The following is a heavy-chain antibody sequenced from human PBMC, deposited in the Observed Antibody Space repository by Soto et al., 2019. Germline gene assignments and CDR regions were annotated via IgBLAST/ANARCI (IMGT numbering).Heavy chain of an antibody. CDR1: GYTFTSYG. Sequence: QVPLVQSGAEVKKPGASVKVSCKASGYTFTSYGISWVRQAPGQGLEWMGWISAYNGNTNYAQKLQGRVTMTTDTSTSTAYMELRSLRSDDTAVYYCARAPLVVVPAAPYYYGMDVWGQGTTVTVSS. D-gene: IGHD2-2*01. CDR2: ISAYNGNT. J-gene: IGHJ6*02. V-gene: IGHV1-18*01. CDR3: ARAPLVVVPAAPYYYGMDV.